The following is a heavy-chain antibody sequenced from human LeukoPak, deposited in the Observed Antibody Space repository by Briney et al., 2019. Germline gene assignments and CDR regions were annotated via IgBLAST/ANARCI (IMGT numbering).Heavy chain of an antibody. CDR1: GFTFSSYA. CDR2: ISGSGGST. D-gene: IGHD6-19*01. V-gene: IGHV3-23*01. CDR3: ARDEYSSGWYDY. Sequence: QPGGSLRLSCAASGFTFSSYAMSWVRQAPGKGLEWVSAISGSGGSTYYADSVKGRFTISRDNAKNSLYLQMNSLRAEDTAVYYCARDEYSSGWYDYWGQGTLVTVSS. J-gene: IGHJ4*02.